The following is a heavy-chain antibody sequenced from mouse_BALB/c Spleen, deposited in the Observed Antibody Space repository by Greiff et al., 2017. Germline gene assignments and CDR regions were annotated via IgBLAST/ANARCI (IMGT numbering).Heavy chain of an antibody. CDR3: ARGSFITTVVAPMDY. Sequence: DVMLVESGGGLVKTGGSLKLSCAASGFTFSSYAMSWVRQTPEKRLEWVASISSGGSTYYPDSVKGRFTISRDNARNILYLQMSSLRSEDTAMYYCARGSFITTVVAPMDYWGQGTSVTVSS. CDR2: ISSGGST. V-gene: IGHV5-6-5*01. J-gene: IGHJ4*01. D-gene: IGHD1-1*01. CDR1: GFTFSSYA.